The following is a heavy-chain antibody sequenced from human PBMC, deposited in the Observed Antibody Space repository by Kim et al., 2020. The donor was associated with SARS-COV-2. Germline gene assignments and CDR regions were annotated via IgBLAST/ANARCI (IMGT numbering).Heavy chain of an antibody. V-gene: IGHV4-34*01. CDR3: ARWSLQRKYNGFDP. Sequence: NPSLKSRVTISVDTSKNKFSRKRSSVTAADTAVYYCARWSLQRKYNGFDPWGQGTLVTVSS. J-gene: IGHJ5*02. D-gene: IGHD3-3*01.